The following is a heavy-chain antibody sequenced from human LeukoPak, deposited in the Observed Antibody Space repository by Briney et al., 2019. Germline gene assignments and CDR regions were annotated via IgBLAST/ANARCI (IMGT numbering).Heavy chain of an antibody. CDR2: IYHSGST. Sequence: KASETLSLTCTVSGGSISSYYWSWIRQPPGKGLEWIGYIYHSGSTNYNPSLKSRVTISVDTSKNQFSLKLSSVTAADTAVYYCARGTRDSWLTQFEYWGQGTLVTVSS. V-gene: IGHV4-59*01. CDR3: ARGTRDSWLTQFEY. J-gene: IGHJ4*02. D-gene: IGHD6-13*01. CDR1: GGSISSYY.